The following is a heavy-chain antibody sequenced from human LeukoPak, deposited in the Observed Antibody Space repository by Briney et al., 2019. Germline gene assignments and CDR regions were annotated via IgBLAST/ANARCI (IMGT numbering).Heavy chain of an antibody. CDR1: GGSFSGYY. V-gene: IGHV4-34*01. D-gene: IGHD2-15*01. J-gene: IGHJ4*02. CDR2: INHSGST. CDR3: ARLSGLLRGIIDY. Sequence: SETLSLTCAVYGGSFSGYYWSWIRQPPGKGLEWIGEINHSGSTNYNPSLKSRVTILVDTSKNQFSLKLSSVTAADTAVYHCARLSGLLRGIIDYWGQGTLVTVSS.